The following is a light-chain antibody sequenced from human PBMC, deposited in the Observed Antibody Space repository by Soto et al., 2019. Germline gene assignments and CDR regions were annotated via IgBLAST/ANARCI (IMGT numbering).Light chain of an antibody. CDR2: DAY. Sequence: EIVFTQSPDTLSLSPGDRATLSCRASQSVGHMFLAWFQQKPGQAPRLLIFDAYRRATGIPVRFTGSGSGTDFTLTITRLEPEDFSAYDYQQFGSSRTITFGQGTKVDIK. J-gene: IGKJ1*01. V-gene: IGKV3-20*01. CDR3: QQFGSSRTIT. CDR1: QSVGHMF.